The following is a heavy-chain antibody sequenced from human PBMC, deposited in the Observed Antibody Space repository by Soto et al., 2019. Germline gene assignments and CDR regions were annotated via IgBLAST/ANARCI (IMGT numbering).Heavy chain of an antibody. CDR2: ISPMFGAA. V-gene: IGHV1-69*19. CDR1: GGTFNTYA. J-gene: IGHJ4*02. CDR3: AREVQVHTPAFVY. D-gene: IGHD3-10*01. Sequence: QVQLVQSGAEMKKPGSSVKVSCQFSGGTFNTYAMNWVRQSPGQGPEWMGDISPMFGAANYAPKFQGRVIITADESTGTSYMQLSSLTSEDTALYFCAREVQVHTPAFVYWGQGTLVTVSS.